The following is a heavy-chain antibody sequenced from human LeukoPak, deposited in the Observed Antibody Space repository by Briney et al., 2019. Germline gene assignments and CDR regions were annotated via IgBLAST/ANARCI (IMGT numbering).Heavy chain of an antibody. CDR3: ARGPIQQWLYNGMDV. D-gene: IGHD5-18*01. CDR2: IRSRAYGGTT. V-gene: IGHV3-49*04. CDR1: EFTFGDHA. Sequence: GGSLRLSCTASEFTFGDHAMSWVRQAPGKGLEWVGFIRSRAYGGTTEYASAVKGRFLISRDDSKSIAYLHMNSLKTEDTAVYYCARGPIQQWLYNGMDVWGQGTTVSVSS. J-gene: IGHJ6*02.